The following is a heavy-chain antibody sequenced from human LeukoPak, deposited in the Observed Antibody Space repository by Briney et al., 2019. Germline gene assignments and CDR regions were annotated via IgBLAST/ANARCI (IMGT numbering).Heavy chain of an antibody. Sequence: SETRSLTCTVSGGSISSGDYYWSWIRQPPGKGLEWIGYIYYSGSTYYNPSLKSRVTISVDTSKNQFSLKLSSVTAADTAVYYCARAAYYDFWSGYPYYFDYWGQGTLVTVSS. CDR3: ARAAYYDFWSGYPYYFDY. CDR2: IYYSGST. J-gene: IGHJ4*02. CDR1: GGSISSGDYY. V-gene: IGHV4-30-4*08. D-gene: IGHD3-3*01.